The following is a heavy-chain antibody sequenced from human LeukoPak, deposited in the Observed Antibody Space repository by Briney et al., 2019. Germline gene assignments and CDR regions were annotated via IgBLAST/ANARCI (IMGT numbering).Heavy chain of an antibody. CDR3: ARVYYYYGSGSYFPDY. J-gene: IGHJ4*02. V-gene: IGHV4-59*01. Sequence: LETLSLTFTVSGGSISSYYWSWIRQPPGKGLEWIGYIYYSGSTNYNPSLKSRVTISVDTSKNQFSLKLSSVTAADTAVYYCARVYYYYGSGSYFPDYWGQGTLVTVSS. CDR1: GGSISSYY. CDR2: IYYSGST. D-gene: IGHD3-10*01.